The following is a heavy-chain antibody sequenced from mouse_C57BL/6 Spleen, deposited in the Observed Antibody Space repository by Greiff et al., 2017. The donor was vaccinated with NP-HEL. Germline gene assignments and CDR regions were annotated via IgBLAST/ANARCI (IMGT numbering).Heavy chain of an antibody. CDR2: ISYDGSN. CDR3: ARGGDVNYLAWFAY. V-gene: IGHV3-6*01. J-gene: IGHJ3*01. D-gene: IGHD2-1*01. CDR1: GYSITSGYY. Sequence: DVKLQESGPGLVKPSQSLSLTCSVTGYSITSGYYWNWIRQFPGNKLEWMGYISYDGSNNYNPSLKNRISITRDTSKNQFFLKLNSVTTEDTATYYCARGGDVNYLAWFAYWGQGTLVTVSA.